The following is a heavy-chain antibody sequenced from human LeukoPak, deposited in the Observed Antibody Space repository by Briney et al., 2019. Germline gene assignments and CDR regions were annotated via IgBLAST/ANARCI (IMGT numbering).Heavy chain of an antibody. CDR3: AKEGSGWYYLDY. CDR2: IESDGTEE. V-gene: IGHV3-30*02. J-gene: IGHJ4*02. D-gene: IGHD6-19*01. CDR1: GFRFSSYD. Sequence: GGSLRLSCAASGFRFSSYDIHWVRQAPGKGLEWVTFIESDGTEEYYADSVKGRFTISRDNSKNTVYVQMNTLRAEDTAVYYCAKEGSGWYYLDYWGQGTVVTVSS.